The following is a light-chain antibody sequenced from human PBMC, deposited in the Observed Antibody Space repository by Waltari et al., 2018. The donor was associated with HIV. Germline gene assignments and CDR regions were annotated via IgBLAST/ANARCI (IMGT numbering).Light chain of an antibody. CDR1: SSNIRSNT. V-gene: IGLV1-44*01. J-gene: IGLJ2*01. Sequence: CVLTQRPAASGTPGQRGTTACSGSSSNIRSNTGNWYQQRPGTAPKRPKHSNTLRPAGVPVRFSGSKSGTSPSLAIGGLQSEDEADYYCAAWDDSLNGPVFGGGTKLTVL. CDR3: AAWDDSLNGPV. CDR2: SNT.